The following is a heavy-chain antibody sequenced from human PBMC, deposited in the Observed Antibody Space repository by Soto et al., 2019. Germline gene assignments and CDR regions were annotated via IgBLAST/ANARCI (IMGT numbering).Heavy chain of an antibody. CDR2: IKQDGSEK. Sequence: PGGALRLFCAASGFTVSIYWMSWVRQAPGKGLEWVANIKQDGSEKYYVDSVKGRFTISRDNAKNSLYLQMNSLRAEDTAVYYCAREILDGYHFGFDYWGHGTLIPVS. CDR1: GFTVSIYW. V-gene: IGHV3-7*01. J-gene: IGHJ4*01. D-gene: IGHD5-12*01. CDR3: AREILDGYHFGFDY.